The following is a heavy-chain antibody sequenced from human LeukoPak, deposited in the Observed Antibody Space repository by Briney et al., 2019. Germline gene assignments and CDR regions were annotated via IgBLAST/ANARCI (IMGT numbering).Heavy chain of an antibody. V-gene: IGHV1-69*02. Sequence: SVKVSCKASGGTFSSYTISWVRQAPGQGLEWMGRIIPILGIANYAQKFQSRVTITADKSTSTAYMELSSLRSEDTAVYYCARVILSGGPYYYYYGMDVWGQGTTVTVSS. CDR2: IIPILGIA. CDR3: ARVILSGGPYYYYYGMDV. CDR1: GGTFSSYT. J-gene: IGHJ6*02. D-gene: IGHD3-16*01.